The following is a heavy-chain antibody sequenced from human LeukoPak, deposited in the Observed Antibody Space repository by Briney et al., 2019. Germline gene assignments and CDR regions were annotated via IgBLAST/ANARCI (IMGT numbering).Heavy chain of an antibody. CDR3: ARGFARGLFDI. Sequence: ASVKVSCKASGYTFTSYYMHWVRKPPGQGPEWMGIINPSRGTTSYAQKFQCRVTMTRDTSTSTVYMELSSLTSEDTAVYYCARGFARGLFDIWGQGTMVTASS. V-gene: IGHV1-46*01. CDR1: GYTFTSYY. CDR2: INPSRGTT. J-gene: IGHJ3*02. D-gene: IGHD3-3*01.